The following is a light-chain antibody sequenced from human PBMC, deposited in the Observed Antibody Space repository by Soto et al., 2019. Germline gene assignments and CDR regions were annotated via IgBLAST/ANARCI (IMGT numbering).Light chain of an antibody. J-gene: IGLJ2*01. CDR1: SSNIGAGYD. V-gene: IGLV1-40*01. CDR3: QSYDSSLSEGV. Sequence: QSVLTQPPSVSGAPGQRVIISCTGSSSNIGAGYDVHWYQQLPGTAPKLLIYGNSNRPSGVPDRFSGSKSGTSASLAISGLQADDEADYYCQSYDSSLSEGVFGGGTKLTVL. CDR2: GNS.